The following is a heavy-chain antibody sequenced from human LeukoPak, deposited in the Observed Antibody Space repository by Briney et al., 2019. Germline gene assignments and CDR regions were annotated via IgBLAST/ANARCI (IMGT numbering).Heavy chain of an antibody. CDR1: GGSFSGYY. Sequence: NPSETLSLTCAVYGGSFSGYYWSWIRQPPGKGLEWMGEINHSGSTNYNPSLKSRVTISVDTSKNQFSLKLSSVNDADTAVYSCARAGTVYTAMVRGSFDYWGQGTLVTVSS. J-gene: IGHJ4*02. CDR2: INHSGST. D-gene: IGHD5-18*01. CDR3: ARAGTVYTAMVRGSFDY. V-gene: IGHV4-34*01.